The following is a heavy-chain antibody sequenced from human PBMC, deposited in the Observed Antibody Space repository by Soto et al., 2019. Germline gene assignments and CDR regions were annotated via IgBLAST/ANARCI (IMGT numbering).Heavy chain of an antibody. D-gene: IGHD2-8*01. V-gene: IGHV4-4*02. CDR3: ARLVYDTRPNFQYYFDS. CDR1: VVSISSCNW. J-gene: IGHJ4*02. CDR2: IFHDGTA. Sequence: SEPLYLTCAVSVVSISSCNWCTCVRQTPQMGLEYIGEIFHDGTANYYPSFERRVAISVDTSKNQFSLKLTSVTAADTAIYFCARLVYDTRPNFQYYFDSWGQGTPVTVSS.